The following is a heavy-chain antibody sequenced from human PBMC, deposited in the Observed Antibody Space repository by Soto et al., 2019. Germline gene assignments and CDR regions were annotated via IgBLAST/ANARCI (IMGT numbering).Heavy chain of an antibody. CDR3: AKAPTATFLSGPHYFDY. V-gene: IGHV3-23*01. D-gene: IGHD3-3*02. CDR2: IRGSGGST. CDR1: AFTFSNYA. J-gene: IGHJ4*02. Sequence: EVQLLESGGGLVQPGGSLRLSCAASAFTFSNYAMNWVRQAPGEGLEWISAIRGSGGSTYYADSVKGRFTISRDNSKNTLYLQMNRLRAEDTAVYYGAKAPTATFLSGPHYFDYWGQGTLVTVSS.